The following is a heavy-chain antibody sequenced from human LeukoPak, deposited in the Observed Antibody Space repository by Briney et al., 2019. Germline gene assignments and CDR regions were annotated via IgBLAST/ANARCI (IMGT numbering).Heavy chain of an antibody. J-gene: IGHJ5*02. CDR3: ARDRVPSWVTGTTVRNWFDP. CDR2: INPSGGST. V-gene: IGHV1-46*01. CDR1: GYTFTSYD. Sequence: GASVKVSCKASGYTFTSYDINWVRQAPGQGLEWMGIINPSGGSTSYAQKFQGRVTMTRDTSTSTVYMELSSLRSEDTAVYYCARDRVPSWVTGTTVRNWFDPWGQGTLVTVSS. D-gene: IGHD1-7*01.